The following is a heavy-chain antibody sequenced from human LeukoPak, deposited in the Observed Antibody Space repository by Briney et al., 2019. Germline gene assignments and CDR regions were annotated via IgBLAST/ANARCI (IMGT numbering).Heavy chain of an antibody. J-gene: IGHJ4*02. D-gene: IGHD2-2*03. Sequence: SETLSLTCTVSGGSISSSSYYWGWIRQPPGKELEWIGSIYYSGSTYYNPSLKSRVTISVDTSKNQFSLKLSSVTAADMAVYYCARHSFGYCSSTSCYMPDYWGQGTLVTVSS. CDR2: IYYSGST. CDR3: ARHSFGYCSSTSCYMPDY. CDR1: GGSISSSSYY. V-gene: IGHV4-39*01.